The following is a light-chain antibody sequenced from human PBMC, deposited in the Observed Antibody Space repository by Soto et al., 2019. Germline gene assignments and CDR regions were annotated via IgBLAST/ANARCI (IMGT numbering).Light chain of an antibody. V-gene: IGKV3-20*01. CDR3: QQYGSSPWT. J-gene: IGKJ1*01. CDR1: QSFSSSY. Sequence: EIVLTQSPATLSLSPGERATLSCRASQSFSSSYLAWYQQKPGQAPRLLIYGASSRATGIPDRFSGSGSGIDFTLTISRLEPEDLAVYYCQQYGSSPWTFGQGTKVDIK. CDR2: GAS.